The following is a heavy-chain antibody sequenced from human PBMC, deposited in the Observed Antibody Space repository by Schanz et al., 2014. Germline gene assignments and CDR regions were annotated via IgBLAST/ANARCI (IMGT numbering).Heavy chain of an antibody. CDR1: GGSISGSSYH. CDR3: ARQERGIWGHNGMDV. CDR2: ISYSGST. V-gene: IGHV4-39*01. J-gene: IGHJ6*02. Sequence: QLQLQESGPGLVKPSETLSLTCTVSGGSISGSSYHWGWTRQPPGKGPEWIGTISYSGSTYYNPSLKSRVTISVETSNNQSSRKRSSGTAADTAIYYCARQERGIWGHNGMDVWGQGTTVTVSS. D-gene: IGHD2-15*01.